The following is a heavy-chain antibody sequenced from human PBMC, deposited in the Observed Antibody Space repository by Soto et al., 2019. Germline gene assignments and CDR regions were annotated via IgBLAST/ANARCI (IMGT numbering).Heavy chain of an antibody. V-gene: IGHV3-33*01. CDR3: AREVPFFGVVPGS. CDR1: GFTFSSYG. J-gene: IGHJ3*01. CDR2: IWYDGSNK. Sequence: QVQLVESGGGVVQPGRSLRLSCAAYGFTFSSYGMHWVRQAPGKGLEWVAVIWYDGSNKYYADSVRGRFTIARDNSKNTLYLQMNSLSAEDTAVYYCAREVPFFGVVPGSWGQGTIVTVSS. D-gene: IGHD3-3*01.